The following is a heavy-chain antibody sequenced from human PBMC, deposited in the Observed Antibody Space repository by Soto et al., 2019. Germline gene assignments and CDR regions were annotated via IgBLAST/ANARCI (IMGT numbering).Heavy chain of an antibody. CDR1: GYTSTSYG. Sequence: ASVKISCTASGYTSTSYGISWVRQAPGQGLEWMGWISAYNGNTNYAQKLQGRVTMTTDTSTSTAYMELRSLRSDDTAVYYCARARGIAAAVDYWGQGTLVTVSS. D-gene: IGHD6-13*01. J-gene: IGHJ4*02. CDR3: ARARGIAAAVDY. CDR2: ISAYNGNT. V-gene: IGHV1-18*04.